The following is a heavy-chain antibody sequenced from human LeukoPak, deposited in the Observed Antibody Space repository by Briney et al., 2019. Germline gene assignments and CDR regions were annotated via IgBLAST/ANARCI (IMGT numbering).Heavy chain of an antibody. Sequence: KTSETLSLTCAVYGGSFSGYYWSWIRQPPGKGLEWIGEINHSGSTNYNPSLKSRVTISVDTSKNQFSLKLSSVTAADTAVYYCARIMIVVATTIDYWGQGTLVTVSS. D-gene: IGHD3-22*01. CDR1: GGSFSGYY. CDR3: ARIMIVVATTIDY. J-gene: IGHJ4*02. V-gene: IGHV4-34*01. CDR2: INHSGST.